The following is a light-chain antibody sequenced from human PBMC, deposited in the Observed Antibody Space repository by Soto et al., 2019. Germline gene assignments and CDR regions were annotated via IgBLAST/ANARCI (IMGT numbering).Light chain of an antibody. CDR2: DVS. Sequence: QSALTQPASVSGSPGLSIAISCTGTSRDVGGYNSVSWYQQQPGKVPKLIIYDVSSRPSVVSNRFSGSKSGNTASLTSSGLHAEDEGNYYCRSYTTSGSYVFGTGTKVTVL. CDR3: RSYTTSGSYV. V-gene: IGLV2-14*01. CDR1: SRDVGGYNS. J-gene: IGLJ1*01.